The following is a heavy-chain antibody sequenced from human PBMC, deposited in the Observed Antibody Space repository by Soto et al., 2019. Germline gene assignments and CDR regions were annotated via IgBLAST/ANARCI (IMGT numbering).Heavy chain of an antibody. CDR3: AMSFGYSSSWEPFDP. CDR2: INAGNGNT. D-gene: IGHD6-13*01. V-gene: IGHV1-3*01. CDR1: GYTFTSYA. J-gene: IGHJ5*02. Sequence: ASVKVSCKASGYTFTSYAMHWVRQAPGQRLEWMGWINAGNGNTKYSQKFQGRVTITRDTSASTAYMELSSLRSEDTAVYYCAMSFGYSSSWEPFDPWGQGTLVTVSS.